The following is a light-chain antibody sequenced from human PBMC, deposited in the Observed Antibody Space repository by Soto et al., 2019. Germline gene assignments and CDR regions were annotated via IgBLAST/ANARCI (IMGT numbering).Light chain of an antibody. CDR1: SSDVGAYNF. CDR2: EVS. Sequence: LTQPASVSGSPGQSITISCTGTSSDVGAYNFVSWYQQFPGKAPKLMIYEVSNRPSGVSDRFSGSKSGNTASLIISGLQAEDEADYYCSSQTGSATVLFGGGTK. CDR3: SSQTGSATVL. V-gene: IGLV2-14*01. J-gene: IGLJ2*01.